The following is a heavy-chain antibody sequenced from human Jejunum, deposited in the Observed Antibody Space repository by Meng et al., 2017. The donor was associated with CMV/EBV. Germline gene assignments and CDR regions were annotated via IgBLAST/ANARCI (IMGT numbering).Heavy chain of an antibody. J-gene: IGHJ6*02. CDR1: GFAFSSYW. D-gene: IGHD4-17*01. CDR2: VNLDGTET. CDR3: ARIVAYGDAHYGMDV. V-gene: IGHV3-7*01. Sequence: GFAFSSYWMPWVRQAPGSGLEWVANVNLDGTETYYVDSVRGRFTISRDNAKNSLFLQMNNLRVDDTAVYSCARIVAYGDAHYGMDVWGQGTTVTVSS.